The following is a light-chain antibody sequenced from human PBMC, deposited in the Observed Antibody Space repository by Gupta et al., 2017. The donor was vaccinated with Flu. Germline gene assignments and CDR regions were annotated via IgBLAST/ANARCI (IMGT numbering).Light chain of an antibody. J-gene: IGKJ4*01. CDR2: GDS. CDR1: QTISSSY. CDR3: QQDGSPPT. V-gene: IGKV3-20*01. Sequence: DIVLTQSPGTLSLSPGERATLSCRASQTISSSYLAWYQQKPGQAPRLLIYGDSTGATGVPHRFSGRGSGTDFTLIINGLEPEDFAVYYGQQDGSPPTFGGGTKVEI.